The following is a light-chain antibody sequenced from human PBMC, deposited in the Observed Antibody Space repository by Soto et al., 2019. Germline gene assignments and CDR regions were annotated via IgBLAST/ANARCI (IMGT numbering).Light chain of an antibody. CDR3: HQYDNAPFT. J-gene: IGKJ3*01. Sequence: EIVLTQSPDTLSLSPGERATLSCRASQSLSSNYLAWYQQRPGQSPRLLVYGASSRATGIPDRFSGSGFGTDFALTISRLEPEDSAVYYCHQYDNAPFTFGPGTRVGIK. V-gene: IGKV3-20*01. CDR1: QSLSSNY. CDR2: GAS.